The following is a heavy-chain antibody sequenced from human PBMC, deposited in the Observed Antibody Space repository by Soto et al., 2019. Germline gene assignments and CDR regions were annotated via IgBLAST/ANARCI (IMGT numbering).Heavy chain of an antibody. Sequence: PGGSLRLSCAASGFTFSTYGMHWVRQAPGKGLEWVAVIWYDGSQKYYADSVKGRFTTSRDNSKNTMDLQMSSLRAEDTAVYYCARELRITVSGVVFTDGFDYWGLGTLVTVSS. D-gene: IGHD3-3*01. CDR2: IWYDGSQK. V-gene: IGHV3-33*01. CDR3: ARELRITVSGVVFTDGFDY. CDR1: GFTFSTYG. J-gene: IGHJ4*02.